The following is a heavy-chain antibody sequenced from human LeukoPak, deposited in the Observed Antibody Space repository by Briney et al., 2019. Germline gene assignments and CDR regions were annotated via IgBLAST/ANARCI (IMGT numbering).Heavy chain of an antibody. V-gene: IGHV3-23*01. CDR2: ISGSGGST. Sequence: GGSLRLSCAASGFTFSSYAMSWVRQARGKGLEWVSAISGSGGSTYYADSVKGRFTISRDNSKNTLYLQMNSLRAEDTAVYYCARDPSNWNVNFDYWGQGTLVTVSS. CDR3: ARDPSNWNVNFDY. D-gene: IGHD1-20*01. CDR1: GFTFSSYA. J-gene: IGHJ4*02.